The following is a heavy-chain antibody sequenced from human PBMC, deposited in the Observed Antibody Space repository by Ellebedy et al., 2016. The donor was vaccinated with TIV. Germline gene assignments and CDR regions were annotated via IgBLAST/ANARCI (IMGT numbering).Heavy chain of an antibody. V-gene: IGHV3-11*01. CDR1: GFTFSDYY. CDR2: ISSSGSTI. J-gene: IGHJ6*02. Sequence: GESLKISCAASGFTFSDYYMSWISQAPGKGLEWVSYISSSGSTIYYADSVKGRFTISRDNAKNSLYLQMNSLRAEDTAVYYCARPGELRLYDFWSESEAYGMDVWGQGTTVTVSS. CDR3: ARPGELRLYDFWSESEAYGMDV. D-gene: IGHD3-3*01.